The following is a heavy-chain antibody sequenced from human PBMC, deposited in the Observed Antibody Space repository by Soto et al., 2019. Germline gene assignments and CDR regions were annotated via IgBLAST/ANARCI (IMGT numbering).Heavy chain of an antibody. D-gene: IGHD3-10*01. CDR3: ARGDYYGSGSYYWFDP. CDR2: IIPIFGTA. CDR1: GYTFTEYG. J-gene: IGHJ5*02. Sequence: SVKVSCKTSGYTFTEYGISWFRQAPGQGLEWMGGIIPIFGTANYAQKFQGRVTITADESTSTAYMELSSLRSEDTAVYYCARGDYYGSGSYYWFDPWGQGTLVTVSS. V-gene: IGHV1-69*13.